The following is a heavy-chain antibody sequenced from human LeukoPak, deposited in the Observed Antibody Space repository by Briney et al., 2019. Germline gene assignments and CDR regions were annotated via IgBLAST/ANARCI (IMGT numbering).Heavy chain of an antibody. Sequence: ASVKVSCKASGYTFTSYGISWVRQAPGQGLEWMGWISAYNGNTNYAQKLQGRVTMTTDISTGTAYMELRSLRSDDTAVYYCARDQLMTWSAFDIWGQGTMVTVSS. CDR2: ISAYNGNT. CDR3: ARDQLMTWSAFDI. J-gene: IGHJ3*02. CDR1: GYTFTSYG. V-gene: IGHV1-18*01. D-gene: IGHD1-1*01.